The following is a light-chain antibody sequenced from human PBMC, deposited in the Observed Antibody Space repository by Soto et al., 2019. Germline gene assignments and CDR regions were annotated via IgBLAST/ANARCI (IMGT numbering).Light chain of an antibody. CDR3: QQYKDWPPR. V-gene: IGKV3-15*01. J-gene: IGKJ1*01. CDR1: QSVSSY. Sequence: EMVMTQSPATLSVSPGERATLSCRANQSVSSYLAWYQQKPGQPPRLLIYVASTRAAGIPARFSGSGSGTEFTLTISSLQSEDFAVYYCQQYKDWPPRFGQGTKVEIK. CDR2: VAS.